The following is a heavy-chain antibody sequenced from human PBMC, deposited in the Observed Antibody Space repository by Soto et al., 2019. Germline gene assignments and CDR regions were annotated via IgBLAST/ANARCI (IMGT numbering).Heavy chain of an antibody. D-gene: IGHD3-10*01. CDR2: ISSSGDST. Sequence: LRLSCAASGFSFSSYAMNWVRQAPGKGLEWVSGISSSGDSTYYADSVKGRFTISRDNSKNTLYLQMNSLRAEDTAVYYCAKDLEGGYGSGTFDYWGQGTLVTVSS. CDR1: GFSFSSYA. CDR3: AKDLEGGYGSGTFDY. V-gene: IGHV3-23*01. J-gene: IGHJ4*02.